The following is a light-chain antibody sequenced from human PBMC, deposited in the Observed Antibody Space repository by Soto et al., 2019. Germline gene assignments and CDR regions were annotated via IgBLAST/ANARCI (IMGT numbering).Light chain of an antibody. J-gene: IGLJ1*01. CDR3: CSYAGGFYV. CDR2: EVN. Sequence: QSVLTQPPSASGSPGQSVTISCPGTSSDVGNYNFVSWFQQHPGKAPKLMIYEVNKRPSGVPARFSGSKSGNTASLTVSGLQAEDEADYYCCSYAGGFYVFGSGTKVTV. CDR1: SSDVGNYNF. V-gene: IGLV2-8*01.